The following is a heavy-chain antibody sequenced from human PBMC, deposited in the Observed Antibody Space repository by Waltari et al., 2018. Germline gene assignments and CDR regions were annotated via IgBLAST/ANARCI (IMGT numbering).Heavy chain of an antibody. V-gene: IGHV1-2*02. CDR1: GYTFSDYH. D-gene: IGHD1-26*01. J-gene: IGHJ4*02. Sequence: QVPLVTAGTEVKKPGAAVRVSCQASGYTFSDYHLHWVRQTPGQGFEWMGWINPKNGDTSYAQHFLGRVTMTRDTSINTAYMDLSGLRSDDAAVFYCARDPGPIVGAPDFWGQGTLVTVSS. CDR3: ARDPGPIVGAPDF. CDR2: INPKNGDT.